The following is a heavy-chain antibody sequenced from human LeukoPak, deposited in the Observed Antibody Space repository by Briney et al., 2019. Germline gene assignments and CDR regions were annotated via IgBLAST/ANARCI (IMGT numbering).Heavy chain of an antibody. Sequence: PGGSLRLSGAASGFTFSSYGMNWVRQAPGKGLEWVSSISSSGSTIYYADSVKGRFTISRDNAKNSLYLLMNSLRAEDTAVYYGARGSSSWDVWGQGTTVTVSS. J-gene: IGHJ6*02. CDR3: ARGSSSWDV. D-gene: IGHD6-13*01. CDR1: GFTFSSYG. CDR2: ISSSGSTI. V-gene: IGHV3-48*03.